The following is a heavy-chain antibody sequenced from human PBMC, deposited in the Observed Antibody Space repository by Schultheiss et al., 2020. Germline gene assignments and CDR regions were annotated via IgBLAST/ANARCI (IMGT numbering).Heavy chain of an antibody. Sequence: SETLSLSCTVSGYSISSGYYWCWIRQPPGKGLEWIGYIYYSGSTNYNPSLKSRVTISVDTSKNQFSLKLSSVTAADTAVYYCARAPITMVRGFDPWGQGTLVTVSS. J-gene: IGHJ5*02. V-gene: IGHV4-61*01. CDR2: IYYSGST. CDR3: ARAPITMVRGFDP. CDR1: GYSISSGYY. D-gene: IGHD3-10*01.